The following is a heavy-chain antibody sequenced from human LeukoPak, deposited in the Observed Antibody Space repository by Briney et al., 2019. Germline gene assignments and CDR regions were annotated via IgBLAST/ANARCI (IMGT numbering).Heavy chain of an antibody. CDR2: ISTSSSSI. CDR3: ANGAFDI. V-gene: IGHV3-48*01. J-gene: IGHJ3*02. CDR1: GFTFSRNS. Sequence: PGGSLRLSCAASGFTFSRNSMNWVRQAPGKGLEWVSYISTSSSSIDYADSVKGRFTISRDNAKNSLYLQMNSLRAEDTAVYYRANGAFDIWGQGTMVTVSS.